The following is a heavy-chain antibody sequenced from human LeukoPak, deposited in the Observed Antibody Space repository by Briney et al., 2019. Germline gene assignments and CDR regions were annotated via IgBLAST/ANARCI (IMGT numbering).Heavy chain of an antibody. CDR2: MSGNGGSI. CDR1: GFTFSGHA. J-gene: IGHJ4*02. CDR3: AKDGGLWVSAHWGDS. D-gene: IGHD7-27*01. V-gene: IGHV3-23*01. Sequence: GGSLRLSCAASGFTFSGHAMGWVRQAPGKGLEWVSAMSGNGGSIGYADSVKGRFTISRDNSKNTLYLQMNSLRAEDTAVYYCAKDGGLWVSAHWGDSWGRGTLVTVSS.